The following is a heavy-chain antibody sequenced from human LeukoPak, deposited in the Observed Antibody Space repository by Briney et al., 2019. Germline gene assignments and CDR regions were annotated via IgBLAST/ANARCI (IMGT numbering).Heavy chain of an antibody. Sequence: SETLSLTCTVSGFSISSGHYWGWVRQPPGAGLEWIGSVYQSGTTYYNPSLKSRVTTSVDISKNQFSLRLRPVTAADTAVYYCARIFIRNGYSSYFDCWGQGTLVTVSS. J-gene: IGHJ4*02. D-gene: IGHD5-18*01. V-gene: IGHV4-38-2*02. CDR3: ARIFIRNGYSSYFDC. CDR1: GFSISSGHY. CDR2: VYQSGTT.